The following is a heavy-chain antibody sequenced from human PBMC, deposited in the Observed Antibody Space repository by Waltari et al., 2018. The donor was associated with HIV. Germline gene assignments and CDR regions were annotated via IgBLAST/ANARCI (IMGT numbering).Heavy chain of an antibody. J-gene: IGHJ4*02. D-gene: IGHD5-18*01. Sequence: QVQLVESGGGVVQPGRSLRLSCAASGFPFSSYGMHGVRQAPGKGLEWVGVIWYDGSNKYYADSVKGRFTIARDNSKNTLYVQMNSLRAEDTAVYYCAREKVDTTMAVGYYFDYWGQGTLVTVSS. CDR2: IWYDGSNK. CDR3: AREKVDTTMAVGYYFDY. V-gene: IGHV3-33*01. CDR1: GFPFSSYG.